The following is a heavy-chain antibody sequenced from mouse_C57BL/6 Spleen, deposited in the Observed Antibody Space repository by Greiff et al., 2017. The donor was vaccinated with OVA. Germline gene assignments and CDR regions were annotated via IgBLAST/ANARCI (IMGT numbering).Heavy chain of an antibody. CDR1: GFTFSDYY. Sequence: EVKLMESGGGLVQPGASLKLSCAASGFTFSDYYMYWVRQTPEKRLEWVAHISPGGGSTYYPDTVKGRFTISRDNAKNTLYLQMSRLKSEDTAMYYCARQCTVVAQGAMDDWGQGTSVTVSS. CDR3: ARQCTVVAQGAMDD. CDR2: ISPGGGST. V-gene: IGHV5-12*01. D-gene: IGHD1-1*01. J-gene: IGHJ4*01.